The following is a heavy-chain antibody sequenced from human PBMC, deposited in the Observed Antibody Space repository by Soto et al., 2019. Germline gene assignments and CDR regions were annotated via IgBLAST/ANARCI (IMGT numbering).Heavy chain of an antibody. V-gene: IGHV4-59*08. CDR3: ARQGFGALCGFVDV. Sequence: QVPLQESGPGLVKPSETLSLSCTVSGGSISNYYWSWFRQTPGKGLEWIGYVHDSWGSNYNPSLTSRVAISLATSKIQFSLKLTSVPATDTSGYDCARQGFGALCGFVDVWGQGTTVTVSS. CDR2: VHDSWGS. J-gene: IGHJ6*02. D-gene: IGHD3-10*01. CDR1: GGSISNYY.